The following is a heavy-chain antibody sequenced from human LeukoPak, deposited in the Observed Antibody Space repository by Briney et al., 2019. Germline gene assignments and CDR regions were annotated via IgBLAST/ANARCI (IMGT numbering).Heavy chain of an antibody. J-gene: IGHJ4*02. CDR2: ISSSSSYI. Sequence: GSLRLSCAASGFTFSSYSMNWVRQAPGKGLEWVSSISSSSSYIYYADSVKGRFTISRDNAKNSLYLQMNSLRAEDTAVYYCARTKVYYDFWSGLPSLWGQGTLVTVSS. CDR3: ARTKVYYDFWSGLPSL. CDR1: GFTFSSYS. V-gene: IGHV3-21*01. D-gene: IGHD3-3*01.